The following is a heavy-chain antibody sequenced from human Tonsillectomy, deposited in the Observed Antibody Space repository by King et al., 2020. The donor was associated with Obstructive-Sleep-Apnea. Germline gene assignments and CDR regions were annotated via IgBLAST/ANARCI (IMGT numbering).Heavy chain of an antibody. CDR3: GREGAAGTNWFDP. D-gene: IGHD6-13*01. CDR2: IYYSGRT. J-gene: IGHJ5*02. CDR1: GGSISSSSYY. Sequence: QLQESGPGLVKPSETLSLTCTVSGGSISSSSYYWGWIRQPPGKGLEWIGSIYYSGRTYYNPSLKSRVTISVDTSKNQFSLKLSSVTAPEPAVYYGGREGAAGTNWFDPWGQGTLVTVSS. V-gene: IGHV4-39*07.